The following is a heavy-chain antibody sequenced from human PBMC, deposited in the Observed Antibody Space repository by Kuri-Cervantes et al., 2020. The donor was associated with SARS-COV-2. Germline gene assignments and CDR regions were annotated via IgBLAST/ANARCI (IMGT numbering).Heavy chain of an antibody. CDR2: ISYDGSNK. J-gene: IGHJ4*02. CDR3: ARENPTVFDY. Sequence: GGSLRLSCAASGFTFSNYGMNWVRQAPGKGLEWVAVISYDGSNKYYADSVKGRFTISRDNSKNTLYLQMNSLRAEDTAVYYCARENPTVFDYWGQGTLVTVSS. V-gene: IGHV3-30*19. CDR1: GFTFSNYG.